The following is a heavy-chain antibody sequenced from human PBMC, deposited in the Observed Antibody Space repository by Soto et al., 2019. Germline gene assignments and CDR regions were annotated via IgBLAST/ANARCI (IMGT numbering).Heavy chain of an antibody. Sequence: GGSLRLSCAASGSSFTNFAMSWVRQAPGKGLEWVAGIGASGGITWYADSVKGRLSISRDNSKNTLYLQLNSLRFEDTAVYYCAKDDFTDRGDDYFDYWGPGTLVTVS. CDR2: IGASGGIT. CDR3: AKDDFTDRGDDYFDY. J-gene: IGHJ4*02. V-gene: IGHV3-23*01. D-gene: IGHD2-21*02. CDR1: GSSFTNFA.